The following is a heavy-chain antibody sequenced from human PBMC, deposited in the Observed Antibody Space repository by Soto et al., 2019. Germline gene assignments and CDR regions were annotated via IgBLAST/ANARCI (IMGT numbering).Heavy chain of an antibody. J-gene: IGHJ6*02. CDR1: GYPFTSYY. CDR2: INPSGGST. V-gene: IGHV1-46*01. D-gene: IGHD3-10*01. CDR3: AREWFGESPNTPYYYGMDV. Sequence: GASVKVSCKASGYPFTSYYIHWVRQAPGQGLEWMGIINPSGGSTSYAQKFQGRVTMTRDTSTSTVYMELSSLRSEDTAVYYCAREWFGESPNTPYYYGMDVWGQGTTVTVSS.